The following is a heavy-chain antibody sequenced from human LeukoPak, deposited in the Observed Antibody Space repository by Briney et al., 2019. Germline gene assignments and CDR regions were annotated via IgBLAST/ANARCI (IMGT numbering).Heavy chain of an antibody. CDR2: IYPGHSDT. D-gene: IGHD3-22*01. Sequence: KPGESLKIPCKGSGYTFTIYWIGWVRQMPGRGREWMGIIYPGHSDTRYSPSFQGQVTISDHKSMSTAYLQWSSLKASDTAMYYCARQFRDSSGYYSYFFDYWGQGTVVTVSS. CDR3: ARQFRDSSGYYSYFFDY. J-gene: IGHJ4*02. V-gene: IGHV5-51*01. CDR1: GYTFTIYW.